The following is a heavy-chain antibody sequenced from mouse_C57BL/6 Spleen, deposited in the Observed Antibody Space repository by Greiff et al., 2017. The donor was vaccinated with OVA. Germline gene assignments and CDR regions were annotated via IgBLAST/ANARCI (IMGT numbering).Heavy chain of an antibody. CDR2: FYPGSGSI. CDR3: ARHEKGDGYYVGAMDY. CDR1: GYTFTEYT. V-gene: IGHV1-62-2*01. D-gene: IGHD2-3*01. Sequence: QVQLQQSGAELVKPGASVKLSCKASGYTFTEYTIHWVKQRSGQGLEWIGWFYPGSGSIKYNEKFKDKATLTADKSSSTVYMELSRLTCEDSAVYFCARHEKGDGYYVGAMDYWGQGTSVTVSS. J-gene: IGHJ4*01.